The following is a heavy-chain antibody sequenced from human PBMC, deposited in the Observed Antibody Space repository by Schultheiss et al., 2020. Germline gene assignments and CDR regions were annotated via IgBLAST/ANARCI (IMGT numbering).Heavy chain of an antibody. CDR2: INAGNGNT. CDR1: GYTFTSYA. D-gene: IGHD6-13*01. CDR3: ATVGGSWYNKHPPPADANYCYYGMDV. Sequence: ASVKVSCKASGYTFTSYAMHWVRQAPGQRLEWMGWINAGNGNTKYSQKFQGRVTITRDTSASTAYMELSSLRSEDTAVYYCATVGGSWYNKHPPPADANYCYYGMDVWGEETTVTV. V-gene: IGHV1-3*01. J-gene: IGHJ6*02.